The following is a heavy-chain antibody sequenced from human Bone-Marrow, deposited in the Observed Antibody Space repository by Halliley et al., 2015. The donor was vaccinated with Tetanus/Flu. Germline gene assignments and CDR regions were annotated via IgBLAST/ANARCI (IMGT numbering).Heavy chain of an antibody. D-gene: IGHD1-26*01. Sequence: EWIGDIYYRGRTNYSPSLKSRVTISVEPSKNQFSLKLNSVTAADTAVYYCARGRGEWELEVGYWGQGTLVTVSS. V-gene: IGHV4-59*09. CDR3: ARGRGEWELEVGY. J-gene: IGHJ4*02. CDR2: IYYRGRT.